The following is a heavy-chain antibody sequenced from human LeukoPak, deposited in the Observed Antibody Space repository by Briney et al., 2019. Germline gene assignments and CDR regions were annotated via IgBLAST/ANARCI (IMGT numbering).Heavy chain of an antibody. J-gene: IGHJ4*02. Sequence: GGSLRLSCAASGFSFSNYYMSWIRQAPGKGLVWLSYISSRGSAIYYADSVKGRFTISRDNARNSLYLQVSSLRAEDTAVYYCARESSGSWTIFDYWGQGTLVTVSS. CDR1: GFSFSNYY. CDR2: ISSRGSAI. CDR3: ARESSGSWTIFDY. V-gene: IGHV3-11*01. D-gene: IGHD3-3*01.